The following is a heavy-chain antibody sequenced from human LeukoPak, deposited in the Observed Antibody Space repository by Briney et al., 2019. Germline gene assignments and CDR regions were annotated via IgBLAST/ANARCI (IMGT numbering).Heavy chain of an antibody. Sequence: GGSLRLSCAASGFTFINAWMNWVRQAPGKGLEWVSAIGGGGSDTYYADSVKGRFTISRDNSKNTLYLQMNSLRAEDTAVYYCAKDQADILTGYYSFGYFDYWGQGTLVTVSS. CDR2: IGGGGSDT. CDR3: AKDQADILTGYYSFGYFDY. CDR1: GFTFINAW. D-gene: IGHD3-9*01. J-gene: IGHJ4*02. V-gene: IGHV3-NL1*01.